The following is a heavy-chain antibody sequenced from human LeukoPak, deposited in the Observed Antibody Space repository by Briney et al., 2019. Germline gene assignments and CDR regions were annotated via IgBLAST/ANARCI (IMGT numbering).Heavy chain of an antibody. CDR2: ISGSGGST. CDR1: GFTFSNYW. J-gene: IGHJ4*02. CDR3: AKTDYGDYVSYFDY. D-gene: IGHD4-17*01. Sequence: GGSLRLSCAASGFTFSNYWMHWVRQAPGKGLEWVSAISGSGGSTYYADSVKGRFTISRDNSKNTLYLQMNSLRAEDTAVYYCAKTDYGDYVSYFDYWGQGTLVTVSS. V-gene: IGHV3-23*01.